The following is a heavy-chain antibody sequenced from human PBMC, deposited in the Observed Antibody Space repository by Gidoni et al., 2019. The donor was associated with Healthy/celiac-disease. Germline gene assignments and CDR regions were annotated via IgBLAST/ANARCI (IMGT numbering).Heavy chain of an antibody. CDR3: ARGGYCSSTSCYRRWFDP. Sequence: QVQLVQSGAEVKKPGASVKVSCKASGYTFTSYAMHWVRQAPGQRLEWMGWINAGNGNTKYSQKFQGRVTITRDTSASTAYMELSSLRSEDTAVYYCARGGYCSSTSCYRRWFDPWGQGTLVTVSS. V-gene: IGHV1-3*01. J-gene: IGHJ5*02. CDR2: INAGNGNT. CDR1: GYTFTSYA. D-gene: IGHD2-2*01.